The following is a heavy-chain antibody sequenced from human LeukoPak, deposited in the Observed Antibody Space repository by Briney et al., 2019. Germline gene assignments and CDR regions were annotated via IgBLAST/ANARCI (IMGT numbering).Heavy chain of an antibody. V-gene: IGHV3-48*01. Sequence: GGSLRLSCAASGLTFSSYSMNWVRQAPGKGLEWVSYISGSSSTIYYADSVKGRFTISRDNAKNSLYLQMNSLRAEDTAVYYCADGGYSYGYVGYWGQGTLVTVSS. CDR2: ISGSSSTI. J-gene: IGHJ4*02. CDR3: ADGGYSYGYVGY. CDR1: GLTFSSYS. D-gene: IGHD5-18*01.